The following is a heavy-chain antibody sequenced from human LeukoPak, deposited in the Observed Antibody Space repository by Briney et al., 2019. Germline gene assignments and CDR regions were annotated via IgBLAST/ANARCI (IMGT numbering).Heavy chain of an antibody. CDR1: GYTFTSYG. J-gene: IGHJ2*01. CDR3: ARDFALGETRYFDL. CDR2: INGHNGNT. V-gene: IGHV1-18*01. D-gene: IGHD3-10*01. Sequence: ASVKVSCKASGYTFTSYGITWVRQAPGQGLEWMGWINGHNGNTHYAQNLQDRITMTTDTSSTTVYMELRSLRSDDTAVYYCARDFALGETRYFDLWGRGTLVTVSS.